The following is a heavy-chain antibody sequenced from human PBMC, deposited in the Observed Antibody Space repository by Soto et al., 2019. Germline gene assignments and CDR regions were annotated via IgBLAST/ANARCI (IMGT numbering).Heavy chain of an antibody. CDR1: GCTFSSNW. CDR3: VTDWGQLSGA. Sequence: EVLLVESGGGLVQPGGSLRLSCAASGCTFSSNWMSWARQGPGKGLEWVAVIKQDSSETYYVDSVKGRFTVSRDNAKKSLYLQMNTLRVEDTAVYYCVTDWGQLSGAWGQGVLVTVSS. D-gene: IGHD3-16*01. CDR2: IKQDSSET. J-gene: IGHJ5*02. V-gene: IGHV3-7*03.